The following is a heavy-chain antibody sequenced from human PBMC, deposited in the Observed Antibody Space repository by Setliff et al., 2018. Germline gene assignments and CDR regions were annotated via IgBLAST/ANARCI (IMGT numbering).Heavy chain of an antibody. D-gene: IGHD5-18*01. CDR2: IYTSGST. CDR3: ARVQLWSPYYFDY. V-gene: IGHV4-61*02. Sequence: SETLSLTCTVSGGSISSGSYYWSWIRQPAGKGLEWIGRIYTSGSTNYNPSLKSRVTISVDTSKNQFSLKLSSVTAADTAAYYCARVQLWSPYYFDYWGQGTLVTVSS. CDR1: GGSISSGSYY. J-gene: IGHJ4*02.